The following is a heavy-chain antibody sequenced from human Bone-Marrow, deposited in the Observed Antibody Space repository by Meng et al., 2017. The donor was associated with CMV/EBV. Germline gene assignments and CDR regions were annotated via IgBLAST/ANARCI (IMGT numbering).Heavy chain of an antibody. CDR3: ARTPTPGYCSSTSCYTDAFDI. CDR2: ISWNSGSI. D-gene: IGHD2-2*02. V-gene: IGHV3-9*01. Sequence: WLRQPPGKGLEWVSGISWNSGSIGYADSVKGRFTISRDNAKNSLYLQMNSLRAEDTALYYCARTPTPGYCSSTSCYTDAFDIWGQGTMVTVSS. J-gene: IGHJ3*02.